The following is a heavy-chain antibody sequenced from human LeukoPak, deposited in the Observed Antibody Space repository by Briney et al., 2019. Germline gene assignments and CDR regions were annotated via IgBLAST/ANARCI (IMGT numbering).Heavy chain of an antibody. CDR3: ARLDLEETDTFDV. J-gene: IGHJ3*01. V-gene: IGHV6-1*01. Sequence: SQTLSLTCAISGDSVSSNSAAWNWIRQSPSGGLEWLGRTYYRSKWYNDYALSVRGRIIINPDTTKNQFSLHLNSVTPEDTALYFCARLDLEETDTFDVWGQGTMVTVSS. D-gene: IGHD2-2*03. CDR1: GDSVSSNSAA. CDR2: TYYRSKWYN.